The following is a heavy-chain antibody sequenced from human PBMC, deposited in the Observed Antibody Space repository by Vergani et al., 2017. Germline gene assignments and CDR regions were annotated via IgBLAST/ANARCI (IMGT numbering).Heavy chain of an antibody. J-gene: IGHJ3*02. Sequence: VQLIESGGGLVQPGGSLRLSCAASGFTFTSYWMHWVRQAPGKGLEWVAVISIDGSITHYGDSVKGRVTITRDNSKNTLYLQMTSLRGDDTAIYYCGRDAFKGKPDVVDIWGQGTMVTVSS. CDR1: GFTFTSYW. V-gene: IGHV3-30*03. CDR2: ISIDGSIT. CDR3: GRDAFKGKPDVVDI.